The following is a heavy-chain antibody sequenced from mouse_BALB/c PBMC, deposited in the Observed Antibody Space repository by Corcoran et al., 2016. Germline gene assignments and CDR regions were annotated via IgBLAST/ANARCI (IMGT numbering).Heavy chain of an antibody. D-gene: IGHD1-1*01. CDR2: INTYTGEP. CDR1: GYTFKNYG. Sequence: QIQLVQSGPELKKPGETVKISCKASGYTFKNYGMNWVKQAPGKGLKWMGWINTYTGEPTYADDFKGRFAFSLETSASTAYLQINNLKNEDTATYFCARVLYYTDYWGQGTTLTVSS. V-gene: IGHV9-3-1*01. J-gene: IGHJ2*01. CDR3: ARVLYYTDY.